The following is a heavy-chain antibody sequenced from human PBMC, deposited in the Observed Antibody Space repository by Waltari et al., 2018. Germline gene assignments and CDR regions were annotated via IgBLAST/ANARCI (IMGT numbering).Heavy chain of an antibody. J-gene: IGHJ4*02. CDR2: IYTSGST. CDR3: ARALGHYFDY. CDR1: GGSISSGRYY. Sequence: QVQLQESGPGLVKPSQTLSLTCTVSGGSISSGRYYCSWIRQPAGKGLEWIGRIYTSGSTDYNPSLRSRVTISVDTSKNQFSLKLSSVTAADTAVYYCARALGHYFDYWGQGTLVTVSS. V-gene: IGHV4-61*02. D-gene: IGHD3-16*01.